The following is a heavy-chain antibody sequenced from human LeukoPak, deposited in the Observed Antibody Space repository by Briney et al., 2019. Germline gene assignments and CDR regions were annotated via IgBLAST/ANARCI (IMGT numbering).Heavy chain of an antibody. D-gene: IGHD2-21*01. CDR2: ISSSGSTI. Sequence: GGSLRLSCAASGFTFSDYYMSWIRQAPGKGLEWVSYISSSGSTIYYADSVKGRFTISRDNAKNTLYLQMNSLRAEDTAVYYCARDNGDWNYYYYYMDVWGKGTTVTVSS. J-gene: IGHJ6*03. CDR1: GFTFSDYY. V-gene: IGHV3-11*04. CDR3: ARDNGDWNYYYYYMDV.